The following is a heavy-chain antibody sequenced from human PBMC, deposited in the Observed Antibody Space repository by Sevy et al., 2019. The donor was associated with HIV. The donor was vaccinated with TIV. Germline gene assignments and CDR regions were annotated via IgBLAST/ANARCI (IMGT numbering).Heavy chain of an antibody. CDR2: IYPGDSDS. Sequence: GESLKISCKGSGYIFTNYWIGWVRQMPGKGLEWMGIIYPGDSDSRYSPSFQGQVTISADKSISTAYVQWSSLKASDTAMYSCARATAGTAPHYSYYTMDVWGQGTTVTVSS. V-gene: IGHV5-51*01. CDR1: GYIFTNYW. CDR3: ARATAGTAPHYSYYTMDV. J-gene: IGHJ6*02. D-gene: IGHD6-13*01.